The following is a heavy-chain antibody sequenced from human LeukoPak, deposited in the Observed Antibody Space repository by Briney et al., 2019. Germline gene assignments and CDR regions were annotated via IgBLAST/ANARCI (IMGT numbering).Heavy chain of an antibody. Sequence: ASVRVSCKASGYTFNNYDINWVRQATGQGLEWMGWMNPNSGNTGYAQKFQGRVTITRDTSISTAYMELSGLRSEDTAVYYCTRGEREVQPSAPYFSWFDPWGQGTLVTVSS. J-gene: IGHJ5*02. D-gene: IGHD2-2*01. CDR2: MNPNSGNT. CDR3: TRGEREVQPSAPYFSWFDP. V-gene: IGHV1-8*03. CDR1: GYTFNNYD.